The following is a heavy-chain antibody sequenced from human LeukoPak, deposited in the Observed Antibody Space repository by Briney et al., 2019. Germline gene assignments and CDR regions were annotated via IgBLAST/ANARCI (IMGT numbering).Heavy chain of an antibody. D-gene: IGHD6-13*01. CDR1: GGSISSSSYY. Sequence: PSETLSLTCTVSGGSISSSSYYRGWIRQPPGKGLEWIGSIYYSGSTYYNPSLKSRVTISVDTSKNQFSLKLSSVTAADTAVYYCARDPVSSSWGYYYYYYGMDVWGQGTTVTVSS. V-gene: IGHV4-39*02. J-gene: IGHJ6*02. CDR2: IYYSGST. CDR3: ARDPVSSSWGYYYYYYGMDV.